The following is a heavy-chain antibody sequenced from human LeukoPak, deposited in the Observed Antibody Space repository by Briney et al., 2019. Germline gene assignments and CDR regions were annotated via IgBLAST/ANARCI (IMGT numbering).Heavy chain of an antibody. CDR2: TYYRSQWYN. Sequence: SQTLSLTCAISGDSVSSNSATWTWIRQSPSRGLEWLGRTYYRSQWYNDYAVSVKSRITIDPDTSRNQFSLQLNSVTPEDTAVYYCARGSSSNSWYFDYWGQGTLVTVSS. J-gene: IGHJ4*02. V-gene: IGHV6-1*01. CDR1: GDSVSSNSAT. D-gene: IGHD6-13*01. CDR3: ARGSSSNSWYFDY.